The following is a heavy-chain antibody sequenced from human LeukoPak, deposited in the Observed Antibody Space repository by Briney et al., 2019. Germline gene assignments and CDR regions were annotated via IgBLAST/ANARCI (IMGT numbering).Heavy chain of an antibody. J-gene: IGHJ4*02. D-gene: IGHD1-26*01. Sequence: GGSLRLSCAASGFTFSNYWMSWVRQAPGKGLEWVANIKYDGSEKHYADCVEGRFTIPRDNSKSSLYLQMNSLRVDDTAVYYCARDVGGGYYDWGQGILVTVSS. CDR3: ARDVGGGYYD. V-gene: IGHV3-7*01. CDR2: IKYDGSEK. CDR1: GFTFSNYW.